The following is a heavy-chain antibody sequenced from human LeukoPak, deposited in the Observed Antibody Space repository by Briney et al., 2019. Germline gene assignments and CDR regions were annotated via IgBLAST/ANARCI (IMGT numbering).Heavy chain of an antibody. J-gene: IGHJ3*02. CDR3: ARDIGYSYGHDAFDI. Sequence: PSETLSLTCTVSGGSISSGDYYWSWIRQPPGKGLEWIGYIYYSGSTYYNPSLQSRVTISVDTSKNQFSLKLSSVTAADTAVYYCARDIGYSYGHDAFDIWGQGTMVTVSS. CDR2: IYYSGST. CDR1: GGSISSGDYY. V-gene: IGHV4-30-4*08. D-gene: IGHD5-18*01.